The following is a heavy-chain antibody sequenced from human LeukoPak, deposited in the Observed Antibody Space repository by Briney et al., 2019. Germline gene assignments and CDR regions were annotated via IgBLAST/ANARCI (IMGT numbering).Heavy chain of an antibody. CDR2: ISSSGSTI. V-gene: IGHV3-48*01. J-gene: IGHJ4*02. CDR3: AKEGRIGYSSSSYFDY. CDR1: GFTFSSYD. D-gene: IGHD6-13*01. Sequence: PGGSLRLSCAASGFTFSSYDMNWVRQAPGKGLEWVSYISSSGSTIYYADSVKGRVTISRDNAKNSLYLQMNSLRAEDTALYYCAKEGRIGYSSSSYFDYWGQGTLVTVSS.